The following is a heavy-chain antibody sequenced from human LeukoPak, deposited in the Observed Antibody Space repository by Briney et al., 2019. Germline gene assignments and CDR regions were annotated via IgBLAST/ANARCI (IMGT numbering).Heavy chain of an antibody. CDR1: GFTFSSYG. CDR3: AKGQTYYDILTGPGADDY. CDR2: ISYDGSNK. D-gene: IGHD3-9*01. Sequence: GGSLRLSCAASGFTFSSYGMHWVRQAPGKGLEWVAVISYDGSNKYYADSVKGRFTISRDNSKNTLYLQMNSLRAEDTAVYYCAKGQTYYDILTGPGADDYWGQGTLVTVSS. J-gene: IGHJ4*02. V-gene: IGHV3-30*18.